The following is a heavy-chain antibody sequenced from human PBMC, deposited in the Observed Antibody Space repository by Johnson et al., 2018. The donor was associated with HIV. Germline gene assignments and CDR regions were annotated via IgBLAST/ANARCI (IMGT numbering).Heavy chain of an antibody. CDR1: GFTFSSYA. V-gene: IGHV3-30*03. Sequence: QEQLVESGGGVVQPGRSLRLSCAASGFTFSSYAMHWVRQAPGKGLEWVAIISYDGSNKYYADSVKGRFTISRDNSKNTLYLQMNSLRAEDTAVYYCARRMVQGVIITSGAFAIWGQGTMFTGSS. J-gene: IGHJ3*02. CDR3: ARRMVQGVIITSGAFAI. D-gene: IGHD3-10*01. CDR2: ISYDGSNK.